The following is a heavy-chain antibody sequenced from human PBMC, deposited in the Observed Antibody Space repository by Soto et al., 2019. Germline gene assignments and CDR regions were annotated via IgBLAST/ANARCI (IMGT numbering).Heavy chain of an antibody. CDR3: AIFSSDSSGYSNWLDP. CDR2: MSPKTANT. Sequence: ASVKVSCKASGYTFTSYDINWVRQTAGQGLEWMGWMSPKTANTGYAQKFQGRVTMTRNTSISTAYMELRSLRSDDTAVYYCAIFSSDSSGYSNWLDPCGQGTLVTVSS. J-gene: IGHJ5*02. V-gene: IGHV1-8*01. CDR1: GYTFTSYD. D-gene: IGHD3-22*01.